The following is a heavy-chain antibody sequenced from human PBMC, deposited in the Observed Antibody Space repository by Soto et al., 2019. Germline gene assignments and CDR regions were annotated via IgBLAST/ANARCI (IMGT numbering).Heavy chain of an antibody. CDR3: AKYSGYDYREGEAHAFDI. Sequence: GGSLRLSCAASGFTVSSNYMSWVRQAPGKGLEWVSVIYSGGSTYYADSVKGRFTISRHNSKNTLYLQMNSLRAEDTAVYYCAKYSGYDYREGEAHAFDIWGQGTMVTVSS. CDR2: IYSGGST. J-gene: IGHJ3*02. V-gene: IGHV3-53*04. CDR1: GFTVSSNY. D-gene: IGHD5-12*01.